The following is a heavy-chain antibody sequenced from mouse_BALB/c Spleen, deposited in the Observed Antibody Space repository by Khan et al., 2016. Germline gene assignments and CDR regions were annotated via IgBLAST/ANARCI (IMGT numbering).Heavy chain of an antibody. D-gene: IGHD2-4*01. Sequence: EVQLQESGPGLVKPSQSLSLTCTVTGYSITNDYAWNWIRQFPGNKLEWMGYITYSGSTSYNPSLKSRFSITRDTSNNQFFLQLNSVTSEDTATYYCARGDYDGTYYGMDFWGQGTSVTVSS. V-gene: IGHV3-2*02. CDR1: GYSITNDYA. J-gene: IGHJ4*01. CDR2: ITYSGST. CDR3: ARGDYDGTYYGMDF.